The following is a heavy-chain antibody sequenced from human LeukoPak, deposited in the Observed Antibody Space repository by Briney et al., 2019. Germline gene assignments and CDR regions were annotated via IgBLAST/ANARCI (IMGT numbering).Heavy chain of an antibody. CDR3: AREVAKRGTVTFDY. D-gene: IGHD4-17*01. Sequence: GGSLRLSYAASGFTFRNYGMHWVRQAPGKGLEWVAVISYDGNKRFYEDSVKGRFIISRDNSRNTLYLQLNSLRGGDTAVYFCAREVAKRGTVTFDYWGRGTLVTVSS. J-gene: IGHJ4*02. V-gene: IGHV3-30*03. CDR1: GFTFRNYG. CDR2: ISYDGNKR.